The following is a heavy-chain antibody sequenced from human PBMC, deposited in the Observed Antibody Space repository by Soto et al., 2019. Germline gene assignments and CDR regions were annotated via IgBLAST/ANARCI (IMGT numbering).Heavy chain of an antibody. D-gene: IGHD1-26*01. Sequence: QVQLVQSGAEVKKPGASLTASCKASGYTFTNYDINSVRQATGQGLEWMGWINPNNGKAGYAQKFQGRVTMTKDTSISTAYMEMTTLRSEETAVYYCATPFLGNWSQGTLVTVCS. CDR2: INPNNGKA. CDR3: ATPFLGN. V-gene: IGHV1-8*02. CDR1: GYTFTNYD. J-gene: IGHJ4*02.